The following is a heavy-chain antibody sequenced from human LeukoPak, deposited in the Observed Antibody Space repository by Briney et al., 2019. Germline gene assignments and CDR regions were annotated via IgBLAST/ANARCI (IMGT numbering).Heavy chain of an antibody. CDR3: ARALGYCSSTSCFAWFDP. CDR2: IEPNSSCA. Sequence: GSVKVSCNASGYTFTDYYTHWVRQAPSQRVESVGWIEPNSSCANYAQKFQGRVSMTRDTSISTAYMELSRLRSDDTAVYYCARALGYCSSTSCFAWFDPWGQGTLVTVSS. CDR1: GYTFTDYY. J-gene: IGHJ5*02. V-gene: IGHV1-2*02. D-gene: IGHD2-2*01.